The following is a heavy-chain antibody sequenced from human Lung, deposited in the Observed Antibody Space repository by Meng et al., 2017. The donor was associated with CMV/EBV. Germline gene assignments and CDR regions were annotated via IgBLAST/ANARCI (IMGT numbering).Heavy chain of an antibody. V-gene: IGHV3-9*01. CDR1: GFTFDDYA. D-gene: IGHD1-20*01. Sequence: GGSLRLXCAASGFTFDDYAMHWVRQAPGKGLEGVSGISWNSGSIGYADSVKGRFTISRDNAKNSLYLQMNSLRAEDTALYYCAKDLRPRYNWNYDYYYGMDVWGQGXTVTVSS. J-gene: IGHJ6*02. CDR2: ISWNSGSI. CDR3: AKDLRPRYNWNYDYYYGMDV.